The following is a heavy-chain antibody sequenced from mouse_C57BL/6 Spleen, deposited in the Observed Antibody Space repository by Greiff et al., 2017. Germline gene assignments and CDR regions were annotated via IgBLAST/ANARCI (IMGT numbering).Heavy chain of an antibody. J-gene: IGHJ2*01. D-gene: IGHD6-2*01. CDR1: GFTFSDYY. V-gene: IGHV5-16*01. CDR2: INYDGSST. CDR3: SRSGSLFYFDY. Sequence: EVHLVESEGGLVQPGSSMTLSCTASGFTFSDYYMAWVRQVPEKGLEWVANINYDGSSTYYLDSLKSRFIISSDNAKNILYLQMSHLKSADTATYYCSRSGSLFYFDYWGQGTTLTVSS.